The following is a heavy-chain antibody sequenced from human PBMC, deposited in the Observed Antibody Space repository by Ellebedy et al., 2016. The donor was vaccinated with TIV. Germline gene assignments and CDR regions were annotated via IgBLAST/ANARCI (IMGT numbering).Heavy chain of an antibody. CDR2: MNPNSGNT. CDR3: TRQKNFEGPME. V-gene: IGHV1-8*01. Sequence: AASVQVSCKASGYNFTSYHINWVRQATGQGLEWRGWMNPNSGNTGYAQKFQGRVTMTRNTSISTAYIELSRLRSEDTAVYYCTRQKNFEGPMEWGQGTLVTVSS. CDR1: GYNFTSYH. D-gene: IGHD3-9*01. J-gene: IGHJ4*02.